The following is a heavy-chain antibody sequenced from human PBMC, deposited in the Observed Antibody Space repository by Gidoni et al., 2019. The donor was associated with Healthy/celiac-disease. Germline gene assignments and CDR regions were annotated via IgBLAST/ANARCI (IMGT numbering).Heavy chain of an antibody. CDR1: GGSFRGYY. J-gene: IGHJ6*03. CDR2: INHSGST. CDR3: ARGREYYGSALGDYYYYYMDV. V-gene: IGHV4-34*01. Sequence: QVPLQQWGAGLLKPSATLSLTCAVYGGSFRGYYWSWIRQPPGKGLEWIGEINHSGSTNYNPSLKSRVTISVDTSKNQFSLKLSSVTAADTAVYYWARGREYYGSALGDYYYYYMDVWGKGTTVTVSS. D-gene: IGHD3-10*01.